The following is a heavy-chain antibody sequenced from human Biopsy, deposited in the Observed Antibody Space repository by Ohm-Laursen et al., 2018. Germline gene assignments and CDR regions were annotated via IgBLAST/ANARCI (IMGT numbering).Heavy chain of an antibody. D-gene: IGHD3-10*01. J-gene: IGHJ4*02. CDR1: GSTFGDYY. V-gene: IGHV3-11*01. CDR3: ATDGAGSYNEN. CDR2: ISGSGVTK. Sequence: SLRLSCSAPGSTFGDYYMSWIRQAPGKGLEWLSYISGSGVTKMYADSVKGRFTVSRDNAKNSLYLEMNNLTVEDTAVYYCATDGAGSYNENWGQGALVTVSS.